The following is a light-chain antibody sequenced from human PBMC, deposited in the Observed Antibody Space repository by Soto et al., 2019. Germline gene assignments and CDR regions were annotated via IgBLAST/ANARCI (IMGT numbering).Light chain of an antibody. J-gene: IGLJ1*01. CDR1: SSDVGGYNY. V-gene: IGLV2-11*01. Sequence: VLTQPRSVSGSPGQSVTISCTGTSSDVGGYNYVSWYQQHPGKAPKVMIYDVSKRPSGVPDRFSGSKSGNTASLTISGLQAEDEADYYCCSYAGSYTYVFGTGTKVTVL. CDR3: CSYAGSYTYV. CDR2: DVS.